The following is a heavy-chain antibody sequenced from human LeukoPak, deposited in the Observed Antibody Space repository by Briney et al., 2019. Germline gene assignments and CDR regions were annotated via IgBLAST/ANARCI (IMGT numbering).Heavy chain of an antibody. CDR3: ARAPGYCSSTSCRRRFDP. J-gene: IGHJ5*02. D-gene: IGHD2-2*01. V-gene: IGHV1-8*01. Sequence: ASVKVSCKASGYTFTSYDINWVRQATGQGLEWMGWMNPNSGNTGYAQKFQGRVTMTRNTSISTAYMELSSLRSEDTAVYYCARAPGYCSSTSCRRRFDPWGQGTLVTVSS. CDR1: GYTFTSYD. CDR2: MNPNSGNT.